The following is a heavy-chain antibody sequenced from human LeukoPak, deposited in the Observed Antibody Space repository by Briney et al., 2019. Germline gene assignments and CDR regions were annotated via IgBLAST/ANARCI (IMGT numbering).Heavy chain of an antibody. J-gene: IGHJ4*02. CDR3: ARLASGRVRGVIISFDY. D-gene: IGHD3-10*01. CDR2: IYYSGST. CDR1: GGSITSGGYY. V-gene: IGHV4-39*01. Sequence: PSETLSLTCTVSGGSITSGGYYWSWIRQHPGKGLEGIGYIYYSGSTYYNPSLKSRVTISVDTSKNQFSLKLSSVTAADTAVYYCARLASGRVRGVIISFDYWGQGTLVTVSS.